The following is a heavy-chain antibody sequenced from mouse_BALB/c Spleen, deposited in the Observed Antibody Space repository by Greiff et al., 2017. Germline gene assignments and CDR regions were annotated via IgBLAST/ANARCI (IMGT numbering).Heavy chain of an antibody. D-gene: IGHD2-14*01. V-gene: IGHV1S34*01. CDR3: NRGIGGDFDY. CDR2: ISCYNGAT. J-gene: IGHJ2*01. Sequence: LVKTGASVKISCKASGYSFTGYYMHWVKQSHGKSLEWIGYISCYNGATSYNQKFKGKATFTDDTSSNTAYLQLSSLTSEDTAVYYCNRGIGGDFDYWGQGTTLTVSS. CDR1: GYSFTGYY.